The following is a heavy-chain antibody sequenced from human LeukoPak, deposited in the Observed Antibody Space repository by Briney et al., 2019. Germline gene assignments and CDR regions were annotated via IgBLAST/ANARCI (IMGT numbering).Heavy chain of an antibody. CDR1: GFSFSAYG. V-gene: IGHV3-33*01. D-gene: IGHD6-13*01. CDR2: IWYDGSSK. J-gene: IGHJ4*02. Sequence: GRSLRLSCAASGFSFSAYGVHWVRQAPGKGLEWVAVIWYDGSSKDYADSVKGRFTLSRDNSKNALYLQMNSLTVEDTAVYYCARSQSSSLIDYWGQGTLVTVSS. CDR3: ARSQSSSLIDY.